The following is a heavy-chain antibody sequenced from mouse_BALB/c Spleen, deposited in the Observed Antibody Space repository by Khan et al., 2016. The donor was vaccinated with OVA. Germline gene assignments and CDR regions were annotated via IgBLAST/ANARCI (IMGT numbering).Heavy chain of an antibody. CDR1: GYTFTSYT. J-gene: IGHJ3*01. V-gene: IGHV1-4*01. Sequence: QIQLVQSGAELARPGASVKMSCKASGYTFTSYTIHWIKERPGQGLEWIGNINPSNGYTIYNQKFKDKATLTTDKSSTTAYLQLSSLTSDDSAVYNCVRDGAYHRNDGWFAYWGQGTLVTVAA. D-gene: IGHD2-14*01. CDR3: VRDGAYHRNDGWFAY. CDR2: INPSNGYT.